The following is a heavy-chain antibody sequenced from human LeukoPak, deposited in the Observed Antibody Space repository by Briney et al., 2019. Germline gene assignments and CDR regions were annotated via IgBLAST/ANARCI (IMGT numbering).Heavy chain of an antibody. CDR1: GGSISSYY. CDR3: ARSTISWTEEGNYYYYMDV. V-gene: IGHV4-59*08. Sequence: LETLSLTCTVSGGSISSYYWSWIRQPPGKGLEWIGYISYSGSTNYNPSLKSRVTISNQFSLRLSSVTAADTAVYYCARSTISWTEEGNYYYYMDVWDKGTTVTVSS. J-gene: IGHJ6*03. CDR2: ISYSGST. D-gene: IGHD5-24*01.